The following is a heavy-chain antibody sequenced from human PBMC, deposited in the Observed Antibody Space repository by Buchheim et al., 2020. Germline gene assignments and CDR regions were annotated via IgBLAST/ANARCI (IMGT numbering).Heavy chain of an antibody. CDR3: ARDPTGSGSTEGYFDY. D-gene: IGHD1-26*01. CDR2: ISYDGSNK. Sequence: VQLVETGGGLVQPGESLRLSCAASGFTFSSYAMHWVRQAPGKGLEWVAVISYDGSNKYYADSVKGRFTISRDNSKNTLYLQMNSLRAEDTAVYYCARDPTGSGSTEGYFDYWGQGTL. V-gene: IGHV3-30*04. J-gene: IGHJ4*02. CDR1: GFTFSSYA.